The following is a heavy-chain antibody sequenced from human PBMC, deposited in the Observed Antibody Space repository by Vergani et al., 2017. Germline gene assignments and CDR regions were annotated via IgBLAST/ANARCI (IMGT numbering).Heavy chain of an antibody. D-gene: IGHD3-10*01. CDR1: GGTFSSYA. J-gene: IGHJ6*02. CDR2: IIPIFGTA. V-gene: IGHV1-69*01. Sequence: QVQLVQSGAEVKKPGSSVKVSCKASGGTFSSYAISWVRQAPGQGLEWMGGIIPIFGTANYAQKFQGRVTITADESTSTAYMELSSLRSEDTAVYYCARGWFGESVKQSIYYYYSGMDVWGQGTTVTVSS. CDR3: ARGWFGESVKQSIYYYYSGMDV.